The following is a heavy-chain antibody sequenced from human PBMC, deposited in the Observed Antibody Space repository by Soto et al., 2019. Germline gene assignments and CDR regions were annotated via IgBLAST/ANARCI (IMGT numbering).Heavy chain of an antibody. J-gene: IGHJ4*02. V-gene: IGHV1-69*13. Sequence: SVKVSCKASGYTFTSYYMNWVRQAPGQGLEWMGGIIPIFGTANYAQKFQGRVTITADESTSTAYMELSSLRSEDTAVYYCAKKHSGPSLAYWGQGSLVTVSS. D-gene: IGHD5-12*01. CDR1: GYTFTSYY. CDR3: AKKHSGPSLAY. CDR2: IIPIFGTA.